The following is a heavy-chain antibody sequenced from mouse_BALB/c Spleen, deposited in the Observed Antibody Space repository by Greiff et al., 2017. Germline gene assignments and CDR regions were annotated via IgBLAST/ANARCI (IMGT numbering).Heavy chain of an antibody. CDR2: ISTYYGDA. D-gene: IGHD1-1*01. CDR3: ARTTVVSGGAMDY. Sequence: VQLQQSGAELVRPGVSVKISCKGSGYTFTDYAMHWVKQSHAKSLEWIGVISTYYGDASYNQKFKGKATMTVDKSSSTAYMELARLTSEDSAIYYCARTTVVSGGAMDYWGQGTSVTVSS. J-gene: IGHJ4*01. V-gene: IGHV1S137*01. CDR1: GYTFTDYA.